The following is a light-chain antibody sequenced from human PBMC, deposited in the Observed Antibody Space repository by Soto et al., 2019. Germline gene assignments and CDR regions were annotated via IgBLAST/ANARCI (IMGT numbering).Light chain of an antibody. CDR1: QSVRSN. Sequence: EIVMTQSPATLYVSPGERATLSCRASQSVRSNLAWYQQKPGQAPRLLIYGASTRATGIPARFSGSGSGTEFRLIISSLQSEDIAVYYCQQYNNWPALTFGGGTKVEIK. J-gene: IGKJ4*01. V-gene: IGKV3-15*01. CDR2: GAS. CDR3: QQYNNWPALT.